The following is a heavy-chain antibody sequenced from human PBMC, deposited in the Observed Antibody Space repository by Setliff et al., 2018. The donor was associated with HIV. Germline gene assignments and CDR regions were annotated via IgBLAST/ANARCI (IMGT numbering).Heavy chain of an antibody. CDR3: ARPVEGLWGDYGLVDYYFDY. V-gene: IGHV7-4-1*02. Sequence: GASVKVSCKASGYTFTSYVMNWVRQAPGQGLEWMGWINTNTGNPTYAQGFTGRFVFSLDTSVSTAYLQISSLKAEDTAVYYCARPVEGLWGDYGLVDYYFDYWGQGTLFTVSS. J-gene: IGHJ4*02. CDR1: GYTFTSYV. D-gene: IGHD4-17*01. CDR2: INTNTGNP.